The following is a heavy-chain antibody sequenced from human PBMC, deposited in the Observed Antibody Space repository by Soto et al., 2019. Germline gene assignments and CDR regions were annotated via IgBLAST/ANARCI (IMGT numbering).Heavy chain of an antibody. CDR1: GFTFSNSW. V-gene: IGHV3-7*01. Sequence: GGSLRLSCAASGFTFSNSWMTWVRQAPGKGLEWVANTKEDGSEKFYGDSVKGRFAISRDNAKNSLYLQLSSLRVEDTAVYYCARQGYYVMDVWGKGTTVTVSS. J-gene: IGHJ6*04. CDR2: TKEDGSEK. CDR3: ARQGYYVMDV.